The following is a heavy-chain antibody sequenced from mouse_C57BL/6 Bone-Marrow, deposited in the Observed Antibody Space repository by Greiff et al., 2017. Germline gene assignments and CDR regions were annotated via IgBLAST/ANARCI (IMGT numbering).Heavy chain of an antibody. Sequence: VHLVESGAELVKPGASVKISCKASGYAFSSYWMNWVKQRPGKGLEWIGQIYPGDGDTNYNGKFKGKATLTADKSSSTAYMQLSSLTSEDSAVYFCARRIYYGNCFDYWGQGTTLTVSS. CDR1: GYAFSSYW. CDR2: IYPGDGDT. J-gene: IGHJ2*01. D-gene: IGHD2-1*01. CDR3: ARRIYYGNCFDY. V-gene: IGHV1-80*01.